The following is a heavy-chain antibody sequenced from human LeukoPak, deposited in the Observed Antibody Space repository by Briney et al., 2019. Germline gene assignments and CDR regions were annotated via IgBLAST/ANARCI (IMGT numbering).Heavy chain of an antibody. Sequence: GGSLRLSCAASGFTFSSHAMSWVRQAPGKGLEWVSAISGSGGSTYYADSVKGRFTISRDNSKNTLYLQMNSLKGDDTAVYYCAKDSAFYYIDVWGKGTTVIISS. CDR3: AKDSAFYYIDV. V-gene: IGHV3-23*01. CDR2: ISGSGGST. CDR1: GFTFSSHA. D-gene: IGHD3-10*01. J-gene: IGHJ6*03.